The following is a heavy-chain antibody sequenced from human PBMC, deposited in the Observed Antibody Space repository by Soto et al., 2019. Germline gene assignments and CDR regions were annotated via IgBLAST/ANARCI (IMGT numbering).Heavy chain of an antibody. D-gene: IGHD3-22*01. CDR2: IYYSGST. CDR1: GGSISSYY. J-gene: IGHJ5*02. Sequence: PSETLSLTCTVSGGSISSYYWSWIRQPPGKGLEWIGYIYYSGSTNYNPSLKSRVTISVDTSKNQFSLKLSSVTAADTAVYYCARDGYYDSSGYFRWFDPWGQGTLVTVSS. CDR3: ARDGYYDSSGYFRWFDP. V-gene: IGHV4-59*01.